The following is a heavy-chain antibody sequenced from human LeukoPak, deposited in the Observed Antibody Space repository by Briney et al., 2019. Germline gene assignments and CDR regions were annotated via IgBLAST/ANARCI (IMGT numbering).Heavy chain of an antibody. CDR2: IYYSGST. J-gene: IGHJ5*02. V-gene: IGHV4-59*01. CDR3: ARGYSYGPTQIYWFDP. Sequence: PSETLSLTCTVSGGSISSYYWSWIRQPPGKGLEWIGYIYYSGSTNYNPSLKSRVTISVDTSKNQFSLKLSSVTAADTAVYYCARGYSYGPTQIYWFDPWGQGTLVTVSS. D-gene: IGHD5-18*01. CDR1: GGSISSYY.